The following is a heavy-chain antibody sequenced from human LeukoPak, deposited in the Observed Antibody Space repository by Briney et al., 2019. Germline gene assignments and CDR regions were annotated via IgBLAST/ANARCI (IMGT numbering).Heavy chain of an antibody. D-gene: IGHD4/OR15-4a*01. J-gene: IGHJ4*02. CDR2: IYYSGST. Sequence: SETLSLTCTVSGGSISSGSYYWSWIRQPAGKGLEWIGSIYYSGSTYYNPSPKSRVTISVDTSKNQFSLKLSSVTAADTAVYYCARVPLFDYWGQGTLVTVSS. CDR1: GGSISSGSYY. V-gene: IGHV4-39*07. CDR3: ARVPLFDY.